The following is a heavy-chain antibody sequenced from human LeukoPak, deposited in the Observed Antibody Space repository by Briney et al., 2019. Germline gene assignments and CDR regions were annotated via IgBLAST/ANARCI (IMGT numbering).Heavy chain of an antibody. CDR1: GFTFSSYS. D-gene: IGHD2-8*01. CDR2: ISSSSSYI. CDR3: ARDSTNGVCSGTFDY. Sequence: GGSLRLSCAASGFTFSSYSMNWVRQAPGKGLEWVSSISSSSSYIYYADSVKGRFTISRDNAKNSLYLQMNSLRAEDTAVYYCARDSTNGVCSGTFDYWGQGTLVTVSS. J-gene: IGHJ4*02. V-gene: IGHV3-21*01.